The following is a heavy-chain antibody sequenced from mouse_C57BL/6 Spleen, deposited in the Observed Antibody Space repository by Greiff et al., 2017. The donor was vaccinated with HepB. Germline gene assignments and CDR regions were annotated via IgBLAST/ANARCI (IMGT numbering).Heavy chain of an antibody. Sequence: QVQLQQPGAELVMPGASVKLSCKASGYTFTSYWLHWVKQRPGQGLEWIGGLDPSDSYTNYNQKFKGKSTLTVDNSSSTAYMQLSSLTSEYTAVYYCGAKIITSYYYGSSHYYAMDYWGQGTSVTVSS. CDR2: LDPSDSYT. J-gene: IGHJ4*01. CDR1: GYTFTSYW. CDR3: GAKIITSYYYGSSHYYAMDY. V-gene: IGHV1-69*01. D-gene: IGHD1-1*01.